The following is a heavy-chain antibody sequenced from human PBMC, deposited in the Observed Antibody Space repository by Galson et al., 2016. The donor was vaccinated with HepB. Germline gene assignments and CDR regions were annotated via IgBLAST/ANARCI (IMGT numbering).Heavy chain of an antibody. V-gene: IGHV3-48*02. Sequence: SLRLSCAASGSTFTTYTMNWVRQAPGKGLEWVSYISSSSNTIYYADSVKGRFTISRDDAKNSLYLQMNSLRDEDTAVYYCARDRIYCIGGDCYSGGFDYWGQGTLVTVSS. J-gene: IGHJ4*02. CDR2: ISSSSNTI. D-gene: IGHD2-15*01. CDR1: GSTFTTYT. CDR3: ARDRIYCIGGDCYSGGFDY.